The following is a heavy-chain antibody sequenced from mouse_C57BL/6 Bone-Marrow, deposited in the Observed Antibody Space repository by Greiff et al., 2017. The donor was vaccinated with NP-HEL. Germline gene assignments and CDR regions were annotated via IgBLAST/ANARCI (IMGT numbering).Heavy chain of an antibody. CDR3: ARGGDGSGYFDG. CDR1: GYTFTSYW. J-gene: IGHJ2*01. CDR2: IYPGSGST. V-gene: IGHV1-55*01. D-gene: IGHD1-1*01. Sequence: QVQLQQPGAELVKPGASVKMSCKASGYTFTSYWITWVKQRPGQGLEWIGDIYPGSGSTNYTEKFKSKATLTVDTSSSTAYMQLSSLTSEDSAVYYCARGGDGSGYFDGWGKGTTLTVSS.